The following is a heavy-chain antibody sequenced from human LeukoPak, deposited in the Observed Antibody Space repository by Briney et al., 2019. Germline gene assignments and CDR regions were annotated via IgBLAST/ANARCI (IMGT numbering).Heavy chain of an antibody. Sequence: PSETLSLTCTVSGGSISSGDYYWSWIRQPPGKGLEWIAYMYYSGSTYYNPSLKSRVTMSADTSKNQLSLKLSSVTAADTAVYYCARASLIGVIIPNYYFDYWGQGTLVTVSS. CDR2: MYYSGST. J-gene: IGHJ4*02. CDR1: GGSISSGDYY. CDR3: ARASLIGVIIPNYYFDY. V-gene: IGHV4-30-4*01. D-gene: IGHD3-3*01.